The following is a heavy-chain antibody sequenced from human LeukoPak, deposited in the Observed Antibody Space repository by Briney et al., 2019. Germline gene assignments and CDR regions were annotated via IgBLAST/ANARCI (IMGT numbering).Heavy chain of an antibody. CDR2: VFDSGRT. J-gene: IGHJ4*02. D-gene: IGHD5-18*01. Sequence: SETLSLTCTLSGGSMTTHHWNWIRQTPGKGLEWIGYVFDSGRTKVNPSLKSRVTLSADTSKNQLSLRLSSVTAADTAMYYCTTIKRGDIFGYFDFWGQGILVTVSS. V-gene: IGHV4-59*11. CDR3: TTIKRGDIFGYFDF. CDR1: GGSMTTHH.